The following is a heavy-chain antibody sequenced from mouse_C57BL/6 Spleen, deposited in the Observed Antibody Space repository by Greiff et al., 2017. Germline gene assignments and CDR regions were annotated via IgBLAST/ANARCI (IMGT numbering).Heavy chain of an antibody. Sequence: EVQLVESGGGLVKPGGSLKLSCAASGFTFSDYGMHWVRQAPEKGLEWVAYISSGSSTIYYADTVKGRFTISRDNAKNTLVLQMTSLRSEDTAMYYCARRSVYYYGSSSFDYWGQGTTLTVSS. CDR3: ARRSVYYYGSSSFDY. CDR1: GFTFSDYG. D-gene: IGHD1-1*01. V-gene: IGHV5-17*01. J-gene: IGHJ2*01. CDR2: ISSGSSTI.